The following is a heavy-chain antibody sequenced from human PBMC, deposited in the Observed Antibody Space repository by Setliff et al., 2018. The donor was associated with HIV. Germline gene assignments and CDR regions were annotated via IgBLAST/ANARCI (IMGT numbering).Heavy chain of an antibody. CDR1: GGSMTSSNYY. V-gene: IGHV4-39*07. J-gene: IGHJ6*02. Sequence: SETLSLTCTVSGGSMTSSNYYWGWIRQSPGRGLEWIGSISSSGSTTYHPSLRSRVTVSAATSKNQFSLKLTSVTAADTAVYFCARDLGSGLYYYGMDVWGQGTTVTVSS. CDR2: ISSSGST. CDR3: ARDLGSGLYYYGMDV. D-gene: IGHD7-27*01.